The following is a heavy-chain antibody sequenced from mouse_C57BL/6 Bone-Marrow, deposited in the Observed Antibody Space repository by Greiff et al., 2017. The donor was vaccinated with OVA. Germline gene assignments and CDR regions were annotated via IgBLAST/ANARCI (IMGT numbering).Heavy chain of an antibody. Sequence: VQLQQSGAVLVRPGASVKLSCTASGFTFTDDYMHWVKQRPEQGLEWIGWIDPENGDTEYASKFQGKATITADTSSNTAYLQLSSLTSEDTAVYYCSLFDYWGQGTTLTVSS. V-gene: IGHV14-4*01. CDR3: SLFDY. J-gene: IGHJ2*01. CDR2: IDPENGDT. CDR1: GFTFTDDY.